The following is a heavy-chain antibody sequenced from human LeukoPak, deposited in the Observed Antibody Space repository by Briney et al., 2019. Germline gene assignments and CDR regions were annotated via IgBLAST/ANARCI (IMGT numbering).Heavy chain of an antibody. J-gene: IGHJ4*02. Sequence: SETLSLTCAVSGGSISSFYWSWIRQPPGKGLEWIGYVFYTGDTNSNPSLKSRVTMSLDTSKNQLSLRLTSVTAADTAVYYCARHPFTTPFDHWGRGTLVTVSS. CDR2: VFYTGDT. V-gene: IGHV4-59*08. CDR1: GGSISSFY. CDR3: ARHPFTTPFDH. D-gene: IGHD3-22*01.